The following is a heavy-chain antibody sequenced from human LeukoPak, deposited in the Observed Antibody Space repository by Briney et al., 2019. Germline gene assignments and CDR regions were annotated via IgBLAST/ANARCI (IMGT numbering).Heavy chain of an antibody. CDR2: ISAYNGNT. J-gene: IGHJ4*02. CDR1: GYTFTRYG. V-gene: IGHV1-18*01. Sequence: ASVKVSCKASGYTFTRYGLNWVRQAPGQGLEWMAWISAYNGNTKYAQNLQGRVTMTTDTSTSTVYMELSSLRSEDAAVYYCAREKMAYSSSWDTYYFDYWGQGTLVTVSS. CDR3: AREKMAYSSSWDTYYFDY. D-gene: IGHD6-13*01.